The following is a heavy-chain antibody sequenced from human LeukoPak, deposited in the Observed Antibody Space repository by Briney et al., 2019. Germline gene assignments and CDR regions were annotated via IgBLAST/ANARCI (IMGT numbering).Heavy chain of an antibody. D-gene: IGHD5-18*01. Sequence: GRSLRLSCAASGFSFTSYGMHWVRQAPGKGLEWVATISYDGKNKYYADSVKGRFTISRDNSKKTLYLQMNSLRGEDTAVYYCAKGWIQLRPGICPDYFDYWSQGTLVTVSS. CDR2: ISYDGKNK. CDR1: GFSFTSYG. J-gene: IGHJ4*02. V-gene: IGHV3-30*18. CDR3: AKGWIQLRPGICPDYFDY.